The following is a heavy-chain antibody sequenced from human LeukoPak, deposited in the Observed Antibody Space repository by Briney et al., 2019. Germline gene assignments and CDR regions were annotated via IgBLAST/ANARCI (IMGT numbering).Heavy chain of an antibody. Sequence: GGSLRLSCAASASTFSNYWMHWVRQAPGKGLVWVSRINPDGSRTNYADSVAGRFTISRDNAKNTLYLQMISLRVEDTAVYYCSWDHTGKEDIWGQGTMVSVSS. V-gene: IGHV3-74*01. CDR2: INPDGSRT. J-gene: IGHJ3*02. CDR3: SWDHTGKEDI. D-gene: IGHD1-26*01. CDR1: ASTFSNYW.